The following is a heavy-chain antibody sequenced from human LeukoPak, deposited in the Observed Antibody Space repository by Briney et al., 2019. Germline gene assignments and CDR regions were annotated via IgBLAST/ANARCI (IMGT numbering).Heavy chain of an antibody. D-gene: IGHD4-4*01. Sequence: GGSLRLSCAASGFTFSSYAMHWVRQAPGKGLEWVAVISYDGSNKYYADSVKGRFTISRDNSKNTLYLQMNSLRAEDTAVYYCARSGSNYGVGGYWGQGTLVTVSS. J-gene: IGHJ4*02. CDR2: ISYDGSNK. CDR3: ARSGSNYGVGGY. V-gene: IGHV3-30-3*01. CDR1: GFTFSSYA.